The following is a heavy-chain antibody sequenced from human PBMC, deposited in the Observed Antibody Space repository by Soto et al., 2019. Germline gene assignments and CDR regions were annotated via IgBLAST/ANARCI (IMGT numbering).Heavy chain of an antibody. D-gene: IGHD3-10*01. CDR1: GVSLTSGNW. CDR2: IFHDGTA. Sequence: SETLSLTCAVSGVSLTSGNWWTWVRQSPQRGLEYIGEIFHDGTANYYPSFERRVAMSVDTTRNQFSLKLTSVTAADTAVYFCARLVYDTRLNYMYFDFWGPGTLVTVSS. V-gene: IGHV4-4*02. J-gene: IGHJ4*02. CDR3: ARLVYDTRLNYMYFDF.